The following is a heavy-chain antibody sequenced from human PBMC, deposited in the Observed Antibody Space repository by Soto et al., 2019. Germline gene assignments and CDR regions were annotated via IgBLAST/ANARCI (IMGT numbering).Heavy chain of an antibody. J-gene: IGHJ4*02. Sequence: QVQLVQSGAEVKKPGSSVKVSCKASGGTFSTYIISWVRQAPGQGLEWMGRIIPILGIANYAQKFQGRVTITADKSTRTAYMELSRLRSEDMAMYYVAGRMDGDYGVFDYWGQGTMVIVSS. CDR1: GGTFSTYI. CDR3: AGRMDGDYGVFDY. CDR2: IIPILGIA. V-gene: IGHV1-69*02. D-gene: IGHD4-17*01.